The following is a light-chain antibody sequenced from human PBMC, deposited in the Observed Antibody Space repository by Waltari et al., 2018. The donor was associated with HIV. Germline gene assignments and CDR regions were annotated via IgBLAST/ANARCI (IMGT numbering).Light chain of an antibody. Sequence: QSVLTQPPSASGTPAQRVTISCSGSSSNIGSNPVNWYQQLPGTAPKLLIYSNKQRPSGVPDRFSGSKSGTSASLAISGLQSEDEADYYCAAWDDSLNGPVFGGGTKLTVL. CDR3: AAWDDSLNGPV. CDR1: SSNIGSNP. CDR2: SNK. J-gene: IGLJ3*02. V-gene: IGLV1-44*01.